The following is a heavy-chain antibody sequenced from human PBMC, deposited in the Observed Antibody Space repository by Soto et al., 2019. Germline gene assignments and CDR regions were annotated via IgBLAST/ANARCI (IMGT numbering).Heavy chain of an antibody. CDR3: ARDGSGERAAANLDV. D-gene: IGHD2-2*01. V-gene: IGHV4-31*03. J-gene: IGHJ6*04. CDR1: GGSISSGTYY. CDR2: IYYSGST. Sequence: QVQLQESGPGLVKPSQTLSLTCTVSGGSISSGTYYWTWIRQHPGKGLEWIAYIYYSGSTYYNPSLQSRLAISVDTSKNQFSLKLTSMTAADTAVYYCARDGSGERAAANLDVWGKGTTVTVSS.